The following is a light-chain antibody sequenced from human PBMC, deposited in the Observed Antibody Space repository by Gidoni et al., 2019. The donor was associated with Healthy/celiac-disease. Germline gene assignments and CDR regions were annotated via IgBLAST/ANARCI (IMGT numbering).Light chain of an antibody. Sequence: DIVMTQSPDPPAVSLGERATTNRKSSQSVLYSSNNKNYLARSQQQPGRPPKRLIYWAATRQSGVPDRFSGSGSGTKYTLTISSLQAEDEAVVYYQQYYNTPTLTFGEGTKVEIK. J-gene: IGKJ4*01. CDR2: WAA. V-gene: IGKV4-1*01. CDR1: QSVLYSSNNKNY. CDR3: QQYYNTPTLT.